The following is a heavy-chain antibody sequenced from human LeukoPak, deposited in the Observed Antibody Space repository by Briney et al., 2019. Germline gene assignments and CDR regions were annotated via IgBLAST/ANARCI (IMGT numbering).Heavy chain of an antibody. J-gene: IGHJ4*02. CDR2: ISSSSDTI. V-gene: IGHV3-48*04. Sequence: GGSLRLSCAASGFTFGPYTMNWVRQAPGKGLEWVSYISSSSDTIYYADSVKGRFTISRDNAKNSLYLQMNSLRAEDTAVYYCARVAGSYYDYWGQGTLVTVSS. CDR1: GFTFGPYT. CDR3: ARVAGSYYDY. D-gene: IGHD3-10*01.